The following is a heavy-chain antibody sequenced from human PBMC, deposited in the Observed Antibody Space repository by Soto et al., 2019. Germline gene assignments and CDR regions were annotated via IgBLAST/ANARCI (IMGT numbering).Heavy chain of an antibody. Sequence: QVQLQESGPGLVKPSQTLSLTCTVSGGSINSGGYYWSWIRQHPGKGLEWIGYIYYSGSTYYNPSLKSRGTTSVDTSKNQCAGELSSVTAADTAVYYCARVCGGDCHNGMDVWGQGTTVTVSS. CDR2: IYYSGST. V-gene: IGHV4-31*03. J-gene: IGHJ6*02. D-gene: IGHD2-21*02. CDR3: ARVCGGDCHNGMDV. CDR1: GGSINSGGYY.